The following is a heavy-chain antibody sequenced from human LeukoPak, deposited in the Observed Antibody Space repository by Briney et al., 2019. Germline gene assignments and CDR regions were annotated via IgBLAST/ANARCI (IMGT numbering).Heavy chain of an antibody. J-gene: IGHJ4*02. V-gene: IGHV3-23*01. CDR3: IAAPGPKWYFHY. CDR2: IETNGVKT. CDR1: GFPFTNYA. D-gene: IGHD6-13*01. Sequence: GGSLRLSCAASGFPFTNYAMSWVRQAPGKGLEWVSSIETNGVKTYYADSVKGRFTISRDNSENTLSLQMNSLRVEDTAVYYCIAAPGPKWYFHYWGQGALVTVSS.